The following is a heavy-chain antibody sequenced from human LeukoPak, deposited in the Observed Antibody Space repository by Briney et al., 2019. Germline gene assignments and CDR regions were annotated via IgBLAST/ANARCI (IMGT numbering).Heavy chain of an antibody. CDR2: ISDNGLRT. CDR3: ARERRGYGYGTLDP. Sequence: GGSLRLSCVASGIDFNVYEFHWVRQYPGKGLEWVALISDNGLRTEYAESLKGRFTVSRDNSKNTVDLQMNNLRVEDTAVYFCARERRGYGYGTLDPWGQGTWSPSPQ. D-gene: IGHD5-12*01. J-gene: IGHJ5*02. V-gene: IGHV3-30*04. CDR1: GIDFNVYE.